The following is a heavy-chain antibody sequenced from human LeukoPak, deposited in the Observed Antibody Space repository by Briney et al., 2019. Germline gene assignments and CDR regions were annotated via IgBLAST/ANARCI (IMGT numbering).Heavy chain of an antibody. J-gene: IGHJ4*02. CDR1: GGTFSSYA. D-gene: IGHD2-15*01. V-gene: IGHV1-46*01. CDR2: INPSGGST. Sequence: ASVKVSCKASGGTFSSYAISWVRQAPGQGLEWMGIINPSGGSTSYAQKFQGRVTMTRDMSTSTVFMELSSLRSEDTAVYYCARVVGAAHFDYWGQGTLVTVSS. CDR3: ARVVGAAHFDY.